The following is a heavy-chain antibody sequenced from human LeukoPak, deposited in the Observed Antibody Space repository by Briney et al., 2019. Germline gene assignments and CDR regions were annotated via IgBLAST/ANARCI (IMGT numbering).Heavy chain of an antibody. D-gene: IGHD2-15*01. Sequence: GGSLRLSCAASGFTFSSYGMHWVRQAPGKGLEWVAVIWYDGSNKYYADSVKGRFTISRDNSKNTLYLQMNSLRAEDTAVYYCARDSRNCSGGSCYSYYFDHWGQGTLVTVSS. CDR1: GFTFSSYG. CDR3: ARDSRNCSGGSCYSYYFDH. V-gene: IGHV3-33*01. CDR2: IWYDGSNK. J-gene: IGHJ4*02.